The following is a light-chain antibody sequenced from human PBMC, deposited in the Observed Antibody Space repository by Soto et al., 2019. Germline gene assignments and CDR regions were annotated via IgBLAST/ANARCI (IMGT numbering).Light chain of an antibody. CDR1: RSDVGSYNL. J-gene: IGLJ2*01. CDR3: PSYASSNAVVV. CDR2: EVT. Sequence: QSALTQPASVSGSPGQSITIPCTGTRSDVGSYNLVSWYQQHPGQAPKLIIYEVTKRPSGVSFRLSGSKAGNTASLTISGIQAQDEADYYCPSYASSNAVVVFGGGTKLTVL. V-gene: IGLV2-23*02.